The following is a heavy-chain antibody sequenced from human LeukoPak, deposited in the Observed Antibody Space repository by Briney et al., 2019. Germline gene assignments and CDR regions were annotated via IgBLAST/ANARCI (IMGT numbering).Heavy chain of an antibody. Sequence: GGSLRLSCAASGFTFSIYGMSWVRQAPGKGLEWVSAISGSGGRTYNADSMKGRFTISRDNSKNTLSLQMNSLRGEDTAIYYCTRSGYRHPYHFDSWGQGTLVTVSS. V-gene: IGHV3-23*01. D-gene: IGHD3-22*01. CDR2: ISGSGGRT. J-gene: IGHJ4*02. CDR3: TRSGYRHPYHFDS. CDR1: GFTFSIYG.